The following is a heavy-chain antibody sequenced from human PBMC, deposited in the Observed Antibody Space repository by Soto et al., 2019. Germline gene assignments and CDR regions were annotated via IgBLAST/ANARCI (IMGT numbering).Heavy chain of an antibody. CDR1: GGTFSSYA. CDR2: IIPIFGTA. J-gene: IGHJ6*02. Sequence: QVQLVQSGAEVKKPGSSVKVSCKASGGTFSSYAISWVRQAPGQGLEWMGGIIPIFGTANYAQQFQGRVTITADESTSTAYMELSSLRSEDTSVYYCARDRYGYSNSPRYYYYGMDVWGQGTTVTVSS. CDR3: ARDRYGYSNSPRYYYYGMDV. V-gene: IGHV1-69*01. D-gene: IGHD4-4*01.